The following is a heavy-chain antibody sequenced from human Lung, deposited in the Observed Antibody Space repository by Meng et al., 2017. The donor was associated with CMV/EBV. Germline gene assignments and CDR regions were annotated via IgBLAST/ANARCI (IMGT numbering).Heavy chain of an antibody. CDR2: ISSSGSPI. CDR1: GFTLSTYD. D-gene: IGHD7-27*01. CDR3: VHLPGDFWGDSFEV. Sequence: SLKISCVASGFTLSTYDMTWVRQAPGKGLEWVSSISSSGSPIYYADSVQGRFTISRDNAKNSLHLQMHSLRVEDTAVYYCVHLPGDFWGDSFEVWGQGTMVTVSS. V-gene: IGHV3-48*03. J-gene: IGHJ3*01.